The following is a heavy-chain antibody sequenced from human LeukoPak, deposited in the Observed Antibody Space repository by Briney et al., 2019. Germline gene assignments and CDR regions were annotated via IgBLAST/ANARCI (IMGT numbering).Heavy chain of an antibody. Sequence: SETLSLTCTVSGGSISSSSYCWGWIRQPPGKGLEWIGSIYYSGSTYYNPSLKSRVTISVDTSKNQFSLKLSSVTAADTAVYYCAREGTMLRYFDWGQGTLVTVSS. CDR3: AREGTMLRYFD. D-gene: IGHD3-9*01. CDR1: GGSISSSSYC. CDR2: IYYSGST. V-gene: IGHV4-39*07. J-gene: IGHJ4*02.